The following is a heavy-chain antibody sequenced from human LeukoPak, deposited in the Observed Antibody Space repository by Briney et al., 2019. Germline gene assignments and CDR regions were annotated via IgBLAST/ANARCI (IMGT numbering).Heavy chain of an antibody. CDR2: INGDGDST. D-gene: IGHD3-22*01. CDR3: AKQSLYDSSGHFHY. J-gene: IGHJ4*02. V-gene: IGHV3-23*01. Sequence: GGSLRLSCAASGFTFSSYAMSWVRQAPGKRLEWVSVINGDGDSTYYADSVKGRFTISRDNSKNTLFLRMNSLRAEDTAVYFCAKQSLYDSSGHFHYWGQGTLVTVSS. CDR1: GFTFSSYA.